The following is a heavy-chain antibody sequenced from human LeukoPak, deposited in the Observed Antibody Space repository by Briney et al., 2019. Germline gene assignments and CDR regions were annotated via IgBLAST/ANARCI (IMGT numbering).Heavy chain of an antibody. Sequence: GGSLRLSCAASGFTFSSYAMSWVRQAPGKGLEWVSAISGSGGSTYYADSVKGRFTISRDNSENTLYLQMNSLRAEDTAVYYCAQAGITMVRGVPDYWGQGTLVTVSS. CDR2: ISGSGGST. CDR1: GFTFSSYA. D-gene: IGHD3-10*01. CDR3: AQAGITMVRGVPDY. V-gene: IGHV3-23*01. J-gene: IGHJ4*02.